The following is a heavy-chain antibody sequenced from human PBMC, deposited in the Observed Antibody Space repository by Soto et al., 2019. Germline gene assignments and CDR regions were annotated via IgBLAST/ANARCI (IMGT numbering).Heavy chain of an antibody. D-gene: IGHD3-22*01. J-gene: IGHJ4*02. CDR3: ATMGKDSSGYYPLPIDY. V-gene: IGHV1-24*01. CDR2: FDPEDGET. CDR1: GYTLTELS. Sequence: ASVKVSCKVSGYTLTELSMHWVRQAPGKGLEWMGGFDPEDGETIYAQKFQGRVTMTEDTSTDTAYMELSSLRSEDTAVYYCATMGKDSSGYYPLPIDYWGRGTLVTVSS.